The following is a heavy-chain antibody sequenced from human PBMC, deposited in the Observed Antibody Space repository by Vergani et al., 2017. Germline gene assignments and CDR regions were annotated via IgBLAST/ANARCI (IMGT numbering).Heavy chain of an antibody. V-gene: IGHV4-34*01. D-gene: IGHD6-13*01. J-gene: IGHJ5*02. CDR1: GESFSGYY. CDR3: ARDSGYSSSWGNWFDP. Sequence: QVQLQQWGAGLLKPSETLSLTCAVYGESFSGYYWSWIRQPPGKGLEWIGEINHGGSTNYSPSLKSRVTISVDTSKNQFSLKLNSVTAADTAVYYCARDSGYSSSWGNWFDPWGQGTLVTVSS. CDR2: INHGGST.